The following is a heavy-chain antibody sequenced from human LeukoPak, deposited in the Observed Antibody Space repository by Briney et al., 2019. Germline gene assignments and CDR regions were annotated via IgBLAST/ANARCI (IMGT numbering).Heavy chain of an antibody. D-gene: IGHD2-2*01. J-gene: IGHJ6*04. CDR1: GFTFGDYA. CDR2: IRSKAYGGTT. V-gene: IGHV3-49*04. Sequence: PGGSLRLSCTASGFTFGDYAMSWVRQAPGKGLEWVGFIRSKAYGGTTEYAASVKGRFTISRDDSKSIAYLQMNSLKTEDTAVYYCTRTGLEYQLLGVMDVWGKGTTVTVSS. CDR3: TRTGLEYQLLGVMDV.